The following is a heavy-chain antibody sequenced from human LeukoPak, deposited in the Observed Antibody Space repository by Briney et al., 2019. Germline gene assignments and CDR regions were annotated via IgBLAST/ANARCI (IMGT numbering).Heavy chain of an antibody. J-gene: IGHJ4*02. CDR3: SGRSGFSSIY. Sequence: GGSLRLSCAASGFTFSSYWMSWVRQAPGKGLEWLANIRPDGSEAVYVDSVRGRFTISRDNAKNLVYLQMNNLRAEDTAVYYCSGRSGFSSIYWGQGVLVTVSS. V-gene: IGHV3-7*01. D-gene: IGHD2-2*01. CDR2: IRPDGSEA. CDR1: GFTFSSYW.